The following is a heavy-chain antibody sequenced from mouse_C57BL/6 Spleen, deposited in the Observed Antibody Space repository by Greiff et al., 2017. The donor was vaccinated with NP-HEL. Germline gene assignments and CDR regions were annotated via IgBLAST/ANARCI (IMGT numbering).Heavy chain of an antibody. CDR3: ARDHDYYAMDY. V-gene: IGHV5-16*01. CDR1: GFTFSDYY. Sequence: DVHLVESEGGLVQPGSSMKLSCTASGFTFSDYYMAWVRQVPEKGLEWVANINYDGSSTYYLDSLKSRFIISRDNAKNILYLQMSSLKSEDTATYYCARDHDYYAMDYWGQGTSVTVSS. CDR2: INYDGSST. J-gene: IGHJ4*01.